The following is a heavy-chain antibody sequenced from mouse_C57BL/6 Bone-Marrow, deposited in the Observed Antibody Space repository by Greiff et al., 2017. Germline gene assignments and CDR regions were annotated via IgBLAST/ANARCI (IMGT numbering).Heavy chain of an antibody. V-gene: IGHV5-9*01. J-gene: IGHJ4*01. CDR2: ISGGGGNT. Sequence: EVKLVESGGGLVKPGGSLKLSCAASGFTFSSYTMSWVRQTPEKRLEWVATISGGGGNTYYPDSVKGRFTISRDNAKNTLYLQMSSLRSEDTALYYCARQSYDDYGDYYAMDYWGQGTSVTVSS. CDR3: ARQSYDDYGDYYAMDY. D-gene: IGHD2-4*01. CDR1: GFTFSSYT.